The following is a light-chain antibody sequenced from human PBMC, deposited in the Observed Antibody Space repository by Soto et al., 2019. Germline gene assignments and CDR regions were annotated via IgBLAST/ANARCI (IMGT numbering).Light chain of an antibody. V-gene: IGKV3-11*01. CDR2: DAY. Sequence: EVVLTQSPVTLSLSPGERATLSCRASQSFRGLLAWYQQKPGQAPRLLIYDAYNRATGIPPRFSGSGSGTDFTLTISSLEPEDSAVYYCQQYSKSPLTFGQGTKVEIK. CDR3: QQYSKSPLT. J-gene: IGKJ1*01. CDR1: QSFRGL.